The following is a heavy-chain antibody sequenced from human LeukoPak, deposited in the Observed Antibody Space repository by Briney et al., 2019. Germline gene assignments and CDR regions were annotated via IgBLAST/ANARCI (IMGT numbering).Heavy chain of an antibody. V-gene: IGHV4-30-4*01. CDR2: IYYSGST. Sequence: SQTLPLTCTVSGGSISSGNYYWSWIRQPPGTGLEWIGYIYYSGSTYYNPSLKSRVTISVDTSKNQFSLKLSSVTAADTAVYYCAREYSSSHSGFDPWGQGTLVTVSS. D-gene: IGHD6-6*01. CDR1: GGSISSGNYY. CDR3: AREYSSSHSGFDP. J-gene: IGHJ5*02.